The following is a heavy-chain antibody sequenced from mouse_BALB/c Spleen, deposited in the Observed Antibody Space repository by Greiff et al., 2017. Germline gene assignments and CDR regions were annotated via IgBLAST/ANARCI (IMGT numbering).Heavy chain of an antibody. Sequence: EVQLQQSGPGLVKPSQSLSLTCSVTGYSITSGYYWNWIRQFPGNKLEWMGYISYDGSNNYNPSLKNRISITRDTSKNQFFLKLNSVTTEDTATYYCARGYYDYVPYWYFDVWGAGTTVTVSS. J-gene: IGHJ1*01. V-gene: IGHV3-6*02. CDR2: ISYDGSN. D-gene: IGHD2-4*01. CDR1: GYSITSGYY. CDR3: ARGYYDYVPYWYFDV.